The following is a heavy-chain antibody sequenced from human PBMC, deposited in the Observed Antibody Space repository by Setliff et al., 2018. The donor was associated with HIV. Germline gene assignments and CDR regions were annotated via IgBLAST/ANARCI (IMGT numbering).Heavy chain of an antibody. CDR2: IDPNGGAT. D-gene: IGHD2-2*01. J-gene: IGHJ3*02. V-gene: IGHV1-46*01. Sequence: ASVKVSCKAFGYTFTSYFLHWVRQAPGQGLAWLGIIDPNGGATNNAQKLQGRLTVTTDTSTGTLYMELSNRRSDDSAVYYCARAGGGATDQAFDIWGQGTMVTVSS. CDR3: ARAGGGATDQAFDI. CDR1: GYTFTSYF.